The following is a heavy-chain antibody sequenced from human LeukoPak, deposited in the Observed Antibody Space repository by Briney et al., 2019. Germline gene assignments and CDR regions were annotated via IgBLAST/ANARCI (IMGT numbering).Heavy chain of an antibody. CDR1: GGSFSGYY. V-gene: IGHV4-34*01. D-gene: IGHD3-16*02. Sequence: SETLSLTCAVYGGSFSGYYWSWIRQPPGKGLEWIGEINHSGSTIYNPSLKSRVTISVDTSKNQFSLKLSSVTAADTAVYYCARGRDDYVWGSYRPFDYWGQGTLVTVSS. CDR2: INHSGST. J-gene: IGHJ4*02. CDR3: ARGRDDYVWGSYRPFDY.